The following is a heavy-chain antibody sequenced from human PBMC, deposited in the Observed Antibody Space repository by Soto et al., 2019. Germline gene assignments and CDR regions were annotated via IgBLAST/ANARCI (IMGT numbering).Heavy chain of an antibody. CDR3: ARSMTTVVTLDY. J-gene: IGHJ4*02. V-gene: IGHV4-31*03. CDR2: IYYSGST. Sequence: SETLSLTCTVSGGSISSGGYYWSWIRQHPGKGLEWIGYIYYSGSTYYNPSLTSRVTVSVDMSKNQFSLRLSSVTAADTAVYYCARSMTTVVTLDYWGQGTLDTVSS. D-gene: IGHD4-17*01. CDR1: GGSISSGGYY.